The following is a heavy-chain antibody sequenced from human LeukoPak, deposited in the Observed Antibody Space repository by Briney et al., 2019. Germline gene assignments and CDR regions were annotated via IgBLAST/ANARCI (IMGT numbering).Heavy chain of an antibody. Sequence: GGSLRLSCAASGFKFSSYAMHWVRQAPGKGLEYVSAISSDGGSTNYANSVKGRFTISRDNSKNTLYLQMSSLRAEDTAVYYLASGIVVLHNRAFDHWGQGTLVTVSS. CDR3: ASGIVVLHNRAFDH. V-gene: IGHV3-64*01. CDR2: ISSDGGST. CDR1: GFKFSSYA. J-gene: IGHJ4*02. D-gene: IGHD6-19*01.